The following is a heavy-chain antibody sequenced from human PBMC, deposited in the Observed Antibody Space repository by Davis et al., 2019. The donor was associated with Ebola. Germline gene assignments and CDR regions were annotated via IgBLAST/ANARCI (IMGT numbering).Heavy chain of an antibody. CDR2: IYYSGST. Sequence: MPGGSLRLSCTVSGGSISSSSYYWGWIRQPPGKGLEWIGSIYYSGSTYYNPSLKSRVTISVDTSKNQFSLKLSSVTAADTAVYYCARHPKYSSSSWFDPWGQGTLVTVSS. CDR3: ARHPKYSSSSWFDP. D-gene: IGHD6-6*01. J-gene: IGHJ5*02. CDR1: GGSISSSSYY. V-gene: IGHV4-39*01.